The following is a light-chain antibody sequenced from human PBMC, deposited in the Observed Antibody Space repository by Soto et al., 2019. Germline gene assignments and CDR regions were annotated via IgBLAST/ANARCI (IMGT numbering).Light chain of an antibody. CDR2: KVS. J-gene: IGKJ5*01. Sequence: DGGTTPSPLSLPVTLGPPASSLCSSNQSLVHSAGIAYFSWFQQRPGRSQRRLIYKVSNRDSGVTARSSGSGSGTDFALNISRLEAEDVGVYYCMQGTHWPITVGQGTRLEIK. CDR1: QSLVHSAGIAY. V-gene: IGKV2-30*02. CDR3: MQGTHWPIT.